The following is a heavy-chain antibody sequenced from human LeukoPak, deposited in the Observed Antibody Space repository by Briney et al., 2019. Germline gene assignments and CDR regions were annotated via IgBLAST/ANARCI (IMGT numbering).Heavy chain of an antibody. CDR1: GYTFTGYY. CDR2: INPNSGGT. CDR3: ARVLVVATIPDYYMDV. J-gene: IGHJ6*03. D-gene: IGHD5-12*01. V-gene: IGHV1-2*02. Sequence: GASVKVSCKASGYTFTGYYMHWVRQAPGQGLEWMGWINPNSGGTNYAQKFQGRVTMTRDTSISTAYMELSRLRSDDTAVYYCARVLVVATIPDYYMDVWGKGTTVTISS.